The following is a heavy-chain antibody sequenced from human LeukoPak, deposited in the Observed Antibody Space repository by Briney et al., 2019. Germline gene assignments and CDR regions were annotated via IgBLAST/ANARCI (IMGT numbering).Heavy chain of an antibody. D-gene: IGHD6-13*01. CDR2: IYPGDSDT. CDR1: GYSFTSYW. Sequence: GESLKGSCKGSGYSFTSYWIGWVRQMPGKGLELMGIIYPGDSDTRYSPSFQGQVTVSADKSISTAYLQWSSLKASDTAMYYCARLPQSGIAAAGTWDYWGQGTLVTVSS. V-gene: IGHV5-51*01. J-gene: IGHJ4*02. CDR3: ARLPQSGIAAAGTWDY.